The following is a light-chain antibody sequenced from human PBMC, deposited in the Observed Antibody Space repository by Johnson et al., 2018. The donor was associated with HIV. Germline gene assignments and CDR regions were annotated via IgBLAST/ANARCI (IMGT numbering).Light chain of an antibody. CDR2: DNN. J-gene: IGLJ1*01. CDR1: SSNIGNNY. CDR3: GTWDSSLSAFV. Sequence: QSVLTQPPSVSAAPGQKVTISCSGSSSNIGNNYVSWYQQLPGTAPKLLIYDNNKRPSGIPDRFSGSKSGTSATLGITGLQTGDEAYYYCGTWDSSLSAFVFGTVTKVTVL. V-gene: IGLV1-51*01.